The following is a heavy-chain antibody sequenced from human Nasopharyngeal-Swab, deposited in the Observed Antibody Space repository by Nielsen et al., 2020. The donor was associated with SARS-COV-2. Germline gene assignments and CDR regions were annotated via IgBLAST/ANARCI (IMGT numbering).Heavy chain of an antibody. CDR3: AKGSRGYCSGGSCYLYYFDY. V-gene: IGHV3-23*01. D-gene: IGHD2-15*01. CDR2: ISGSGGST. Sequence: VRQAPGKGLEWVSAISGSGGSTYYADSVEGRFTISRDNSKNTLYLQMNSLRAEDTAVYYCAKGSRGYCSGGSCYLYYFDYWGQGTLVTVSS. J-gene: IGHJ4*02.